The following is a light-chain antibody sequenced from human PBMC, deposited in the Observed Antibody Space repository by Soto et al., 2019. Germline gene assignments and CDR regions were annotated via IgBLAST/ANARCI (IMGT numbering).Light chain of an antibody. V-gene: IGKV3-20*01. CDR2: GAS. Sequence: VLTQSPGTLSLSPGERATLSCRASQRVSSNYLAWYQQKPGQAPRLLISGASSRAAGIPDRFSGSGSETDFTLTISRLEPDDFAMYHCQQYGDSPPTVGQGTKVDIK. J-gene: IGKJ1*01. CDR1: QRVSSNY. CDR3: QQYGDSPPT.